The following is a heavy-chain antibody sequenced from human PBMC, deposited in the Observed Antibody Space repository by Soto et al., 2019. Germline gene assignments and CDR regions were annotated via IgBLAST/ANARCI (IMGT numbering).Heavy chain of an antibody. CDR2: ITPTGGST. D-gene: IGHD5-12*01. CDR3: AKGRXXNSXDGYKDY. CDR1: GFTFXDHA. V-gene: IGHV3-23*01. Sequence: EVQLLESGGGLVQPGGSLRLSCAASGFTFXDHAMSWVRQAPGKGLEWVSAITPTGGSTYNADSVKGRFTISRDNSKNTLYLQMNSLRAEDTAVYYCAKGRXXNSXDGYKDYWGQGTLVTVSS. J-gene: IGHJ4*02.